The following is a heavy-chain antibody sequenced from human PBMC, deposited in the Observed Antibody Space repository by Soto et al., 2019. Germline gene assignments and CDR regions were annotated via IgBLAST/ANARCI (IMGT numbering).Heavy chain of an antibody. D-gene: IGHD3-22*01. CDR2: ISNNGDST. CDR3: VKGSGYSA. Sequence: WGSLRLSCSASGFTFSTFTMHWVRQAPGKGLEYVSTISNNGDSTNYADSVKGRFTISRDNSKNTLFLQMSSLRTEDTAIYYCVKGSGYSAWGQGTLVTVSS. CDR1: GFTFSTFT. J-gene: IGHJ5*02. V-gene: IGHV3-64D*08.